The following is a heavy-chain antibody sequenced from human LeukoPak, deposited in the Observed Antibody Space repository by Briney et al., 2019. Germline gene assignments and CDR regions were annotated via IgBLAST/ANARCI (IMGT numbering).Heavy chain of an antibody. CDR3: ARAPAGIAAAGTHYFDY. J-gene: IGHJ4*02. D-gene: IGHD6-13*01. V-gene: IGHV4-34*01. Sequence: PSETLSLTCAVYGGSFSGYYWSWIRQPPGKGLEWIGEINRSGSTNYNPSLKSRVTISVDTSKNQFSLKLSSVTAADTAVYYCARAPAGIAAAGTHYFDYWGQGTLVTVSS. CDR1: GGSFSGYY. CDR2: INRSGST.